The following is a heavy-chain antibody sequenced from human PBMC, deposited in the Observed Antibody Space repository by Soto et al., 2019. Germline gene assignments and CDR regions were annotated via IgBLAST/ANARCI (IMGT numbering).Heavy chain of an antibody. Sequence: SETLSLTCTVSGGSISTYYWHWIRQPPGKGLEWIGYIYNNGSTNYIPSLKSRVTISLDRSKKQFSLTLNSVTSADTAVYYCARGISSSGWYALWYWGQGALVTVYS. CDR3: ARGISSSGWYALWY. CDR1: GGSISTYY. V-gene: IGHV4-59*01. CDR2: IYNNGST. J-gene: IGHJ4*02. D-gene: IGHD6-19*01.